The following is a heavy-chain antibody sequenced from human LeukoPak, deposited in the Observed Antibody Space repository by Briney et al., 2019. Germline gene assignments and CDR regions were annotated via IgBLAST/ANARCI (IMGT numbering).Heavy chain of an antibody. Sequence: GGSLRLSCAASGFTFSDYYMSWIRQAPGKGLEWVSYISSSGSTIYYADSVKGRFTISRDNSKNTLYLQMNSLRAEDTAVYYCAREYSSSWSPYYYYGMDVWGQGTTVTVSS. CDR1: GFTFSDYY. J-gene: IGHJ6*02. CDR2: ISSSGSTI. V-gene: IGHV3-11*01. CDR3: AREYSSSWSPYYYYGMDV. D-gene: IGHD6-13*01.